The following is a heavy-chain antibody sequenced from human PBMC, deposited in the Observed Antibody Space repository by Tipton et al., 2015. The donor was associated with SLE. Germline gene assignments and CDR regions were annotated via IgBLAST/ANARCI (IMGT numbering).Heavy chain of an antibody. CDR3: AGAWQGYCSRGTCYVLDY. J-gene: IGHJ4*02. Sequence: TLSLTCTVSGGSISSYYWSWIRQPPGKGLEWIGSIYHSGSTYYNPSLKSRVTISVDTSKNQFSLKLSSVTAADTAVYYCAGAWQGYCSRGTCYVLDYWGQGTLVTVSS. D-gene: IGHD2-15*01. V-gene: IGHV4-59*04. CDR2: IYHSGST. CDR1: GGSISSYY.